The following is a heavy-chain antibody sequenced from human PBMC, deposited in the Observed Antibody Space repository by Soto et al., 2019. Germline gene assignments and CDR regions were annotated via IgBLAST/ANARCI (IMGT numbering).Heavy chain of an antibody. CDR1: GGTFNNYA. V-gene: IGHV1-69*01. J-gene: IGHJ4*02. D-gene: IGHD5-12*01. Sequence: QVQLVQSGAEVKKPGSSVKVSCKASGGTFNNYAISWVRQAPGQGLEWMGGIIPIIGTADYAHKFQGRLAISADESTGTTFMELSILRSEDTALYYCARGGVDVVATSAFDYWGQGTLVTGSS. CDR3: ARGGVDVVATSAFDY. CDR2: IIPIIGTA.